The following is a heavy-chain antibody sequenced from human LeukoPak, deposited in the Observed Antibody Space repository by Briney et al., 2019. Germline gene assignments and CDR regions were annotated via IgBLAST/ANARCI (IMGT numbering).Heavy chain of an antibody. CDR2: FNWNGGST. CDR1: GFTFDDYG. CDR3: ARDPILAAAGKGTPFDY. Sequence: GGSLRLSCAASGFTFDDYGMSWVRQAPGKGLEWVSGFNWNGGSTGYADSVKGRFTISRDNAKNSLYLQMNSLRAEDTALYYCARDPILAAAGKGTPFDYWGQGTLVTVSS. J-gene: IGHJ4*02. D-gene: IGHD6-13*01. V-gene: IGHV3-20*04.